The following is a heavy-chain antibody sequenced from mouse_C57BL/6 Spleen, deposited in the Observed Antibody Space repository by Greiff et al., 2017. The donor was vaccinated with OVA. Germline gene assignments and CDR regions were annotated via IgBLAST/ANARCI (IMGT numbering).Heavy chain of an antibody. V-gene: IGHV1-50*01. D-gene: IGHD1-1*01. CDR3: ASITTVVATNAMDY. J-gene: IGHJ4*01. Sequence: VQLQQPGAELVKPGASVKLSCKASGYTFTSYWMQWVKQRPGQGLEWIGEIDPSDSYTNYNQKFKGKATLTVDTSSSTAYMQLSSLTSEDSAVYYGASITTVVATNAMDYWGQGTSVTVSS. CDR2: IDPSDSYT. CDR1: GYTFTSYW.